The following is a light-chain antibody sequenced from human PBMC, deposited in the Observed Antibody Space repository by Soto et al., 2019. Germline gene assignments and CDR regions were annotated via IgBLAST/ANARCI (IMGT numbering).Light chain of an antibody. J-gene: IGKJ5*01. Sequence: DIQVTQSPSTLSASVGDRVTITCRASQSVGSWVAWYHLKPGKAPKLLIYKASTLETGVPSRFSGSGSRTEFTLTISSLQPEDFATYYCQQLNSYPDTFGQGTRLEIK. CDR1: QSVGSW. V-gene: IGKV1-5*03. CDR3: QQLNSYPDT. CDR2: KAS.